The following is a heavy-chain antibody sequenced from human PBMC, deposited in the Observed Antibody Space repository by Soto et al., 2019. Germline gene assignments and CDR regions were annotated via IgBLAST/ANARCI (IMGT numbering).Heavy chain of an antibody. CDR1: GGSISSGGYS. Sequence: QLQLQESGSGLVKPSQTLSLTCAVSGGSISSGGYSWSWIRQPPGKGLEWIGYNPSLKSRVTISIDRSKNQSSLQRSSVTAAETAVYYCARVPDYWGQGILVTVSS. J-gene: IGHJ4*02. V-gene: IGHV4-30-2*01. CDR3: ARVPDY. D-gene: IGHD2-2*01.